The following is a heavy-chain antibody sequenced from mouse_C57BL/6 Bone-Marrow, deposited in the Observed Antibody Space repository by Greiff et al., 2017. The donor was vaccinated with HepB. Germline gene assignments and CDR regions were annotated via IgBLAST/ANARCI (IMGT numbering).Heavy chain of an antibody. CDR2: IYPRSGNT. Sequence: QVQLKQSGAELARPGASVKLSCKASGYTFTSYGISWVKQRTGQGLEWIGEIYPRSGNTYYNEKFKGKATLTADKSSSTAYMELRSLTSEDSAVYFCARRDYGSSYVRYWGQGTTLTVSS. CDR3: ARRDYGSSYVRY. V-gene: IGHV1-81*01. J-gene: IGHJ2*01. D-gene: IGHD1-1*01. CDR1: GYTFTSYG.